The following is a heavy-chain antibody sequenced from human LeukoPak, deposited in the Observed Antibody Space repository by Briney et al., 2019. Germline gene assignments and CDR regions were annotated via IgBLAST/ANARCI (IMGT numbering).Heavy chain of an antibody. D-gene: IGHD1-26*01. Sequence: QPGGSLRLSCAASGFTFSSYWMHWVRQAPGKGLVWVSRINSDGSSTSYADSVKGRFTVSRDNSKNTLYLQMSSLRAEETAVYYCAKDRNSGTHYTFWDYWSQGALVTVSS. J-gene: IGHJ4*02. V-gene: IGHV3-74*01. CDR3: AKDRNSGTHYTFWDY. CDR1: GFTFSSYW. CDR2: INSDGSST.